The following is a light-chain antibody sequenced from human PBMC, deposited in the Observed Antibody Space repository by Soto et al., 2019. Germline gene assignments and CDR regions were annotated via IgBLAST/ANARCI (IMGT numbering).Light chain of an antibody. V-gene: IGKV1-5*03. Sequence: DILMTQSLSFLSASVGDIVNITCRASQSISPWVAWYQHKPGKAPKLLVYKTSSLESGVPSRFRGSVSGTEFTPTISGLQPEDFASYYGQQYTTYFPLTCCGSTQVDI. CDR3: QQYTTYFPLT. CDR2: KTS. CDR1: QSISPW. J-gene: IGKJ4*01.